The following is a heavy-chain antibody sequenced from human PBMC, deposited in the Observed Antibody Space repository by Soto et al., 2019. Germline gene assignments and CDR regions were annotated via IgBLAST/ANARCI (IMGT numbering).Heavy chain of an antibody. CDR2: ISGYSGNT. Sequence: QVQLVQSGAEGKKPGASVKVSCEAFVHTFTSLGISWLRQAPGQGFEWMGWISGYSGNTNYAQKCQARVTLTTDTTTTTAYMELRSLRSDDKAVYYCARDGERGGYLDYWGQGTLVIVSS. V-gene: IGHV1-18*01. D-gene: IGHD4-17*01. J-gene: IGHJ4*02. CDR3: ARDGERGGYLDY. CDR1: VHTFTSLG.